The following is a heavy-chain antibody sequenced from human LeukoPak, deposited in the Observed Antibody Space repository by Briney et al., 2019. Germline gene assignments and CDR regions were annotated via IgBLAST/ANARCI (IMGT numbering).Heavy chain of an antibody. D-gene: IGHD1-26*01. J-gene: IGHJ4*02. Sequence: GGSLKLSCAASGFTFSTYVMHWVRQAPGKGLEWGAVISYDGVNKYYADSVKGRFTISRDDSKNTVYLQMNSLRVEDTAVYYCARVSSVGATREFDYWGQGTLVTVSS. CDR1: GFTFSTYV. CDR2: ISYDGVNK. CDR3: ARVSSVGATREFDY. V-gene: IGHV3-30-3*01.